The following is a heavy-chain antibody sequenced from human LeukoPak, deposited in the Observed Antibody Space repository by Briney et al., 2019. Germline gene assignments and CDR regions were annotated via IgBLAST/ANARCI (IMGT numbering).Heavy chain of an antibody. D-gene: IGHD5-12*01. J-gene: IGHJ4*02. CDR3: ARVGDIVATINYYFDY. Sequence: ASVKVSCKASGGTFSSYAISWVRQAPGQGLEWMGGIIPIFGTANYAQKFQGRVTITADESTSTAYMELSSLRSEDTAVYYCARVGDIVATINYYFDYWGQGTLVTVSS. CDR1: GGTFSSYA. V-gene: IGHV1-69*13. CDR2: IIPIFGTA.